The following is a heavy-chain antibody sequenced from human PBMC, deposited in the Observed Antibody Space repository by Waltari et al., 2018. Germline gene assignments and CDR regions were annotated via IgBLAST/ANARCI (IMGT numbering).Heavy chain of an antibody. CDR3: GSRASTGYMSV. V-gene: IGHV1-69*13. CDR1: EGTSSRYA. CDR2: FLPIFGTE. D-gene: IGHD2-15*01. Sequence: QVQLVQSGAEVKKPGSAVKVSCKASEGTSSRYAISWVRQAPGQGLDWMGRFLPIFGTEEHAQKFQARVTITAHNATSTTYMELKSLTSEDPAVYYCGSRASTGYMSVWGKGTAVSISS. J-gene: IGHJ6*04.